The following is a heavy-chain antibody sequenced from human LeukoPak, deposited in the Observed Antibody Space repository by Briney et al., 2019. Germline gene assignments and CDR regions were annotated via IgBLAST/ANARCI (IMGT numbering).Heavy chain of an antibody. Sequence: PGGSLRLSCAASGFTFSSYAMHWVRQAPGKGLEWVAVISYDGSNKYYADSARGRFTISRDNSKNTLYLQMNSLRAEDTAVYYCAKAVDTAMVTDWGQGTLVTVSS. CDR2: ISYDGSNK. CDR1: GFTFSSYA. V-gene: IGHV3-30*04. D-gene: IGHD5-18*01. CDR3: AKAVDTAMVTD. J-gene: IGHJ4*02.